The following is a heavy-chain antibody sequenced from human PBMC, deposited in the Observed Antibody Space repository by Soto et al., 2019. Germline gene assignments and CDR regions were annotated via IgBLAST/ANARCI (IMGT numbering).Heavy chain of an antibody. Sequence: PSGTLSLTCAGYGGSFSGYDGGWIRQRPGKGLEWIGEINNSGSTNYNPSLKSRVTISVETSKNQFSLKLSSVTAADTAVYYCARGSSGSSQASGMDVSGQGTTVTVSS. J-gene: IGHJ6*02. CDR1: GGSFSGYD. CDR3: ARGSSGSSQASGMDV. D-gene: IGHD6-19*01. CDR2: INNSGST. V-gene: IGHV4-34*01.